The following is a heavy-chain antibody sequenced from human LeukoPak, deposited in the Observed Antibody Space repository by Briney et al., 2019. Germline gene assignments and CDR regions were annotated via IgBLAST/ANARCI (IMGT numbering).Heavy chain of an antibody. CDR3: AGGEPYVY. D-gene: IGHD1-14*01. CDR1: GFTFSSYA. V-gene: IGHV3-30-3*01. CDR2: ISYDGSNK. Sequence: RGSLRLSCAASGFTFSSYAMHWVRQAPGKGLEWVAVISYDGSNKYYADSVKGRFTISRDNSKNTLYLQMNSLRVEDTAMYYCAGGEPYVYWGQGTLVTVSS. J-gene: IGHJ4*02.